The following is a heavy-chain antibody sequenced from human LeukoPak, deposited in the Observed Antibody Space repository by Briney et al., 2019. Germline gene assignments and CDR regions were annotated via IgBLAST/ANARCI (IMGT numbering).Heavy chain of an antibody. CDR3: ARTGGIAAA. Sequence: PSETLSLTCTVSGGSISSYYWSWIRQPPGKGLEWIGYIYHSGSTNYNPSLKSRVTISVDTSKNQFSLKLSSVTAADTAVYYCARTGGIAAAWGQGTLVTVSS. J-gene: IGHJ4*02. V-gene: IGHV4-59*01. CDR1: GGSISSYY. D-gene: IGHD6-13*01. CDR2: IYHSGST.